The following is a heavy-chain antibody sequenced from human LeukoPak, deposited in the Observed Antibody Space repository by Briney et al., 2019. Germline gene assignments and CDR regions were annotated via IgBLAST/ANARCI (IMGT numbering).Heavy chain of an antibody. CDR1: GGSISSVGYY. CDR2: IYYSGST. CDR3: ASQLSSGWYYFHY. V-gene: IGHV4-31*01. J-gene: IGHJ4*02. Sequence: TASQTLSLTCTVSGGSISSVGYYWNWIRQHPGKGLEGIGYIYYSGSTYYNPSLKSQVTISVDTSKIQCSLKLGSVPATDTAVYYCASQLSSGWYYFHYWGQGTLVTVSS. D-gene: IGHD6-19*01.